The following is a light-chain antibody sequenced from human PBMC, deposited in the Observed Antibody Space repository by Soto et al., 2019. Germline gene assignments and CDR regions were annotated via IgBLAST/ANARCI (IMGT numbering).Light chain of an antibody. CDR3: QSYDSSHNYV. Sequence: QSVLTQPPSVSGAPGQRVTISCTGSSSNIGAGYDVHWYQQLPGTAPKLLIYGNSNRPSGVPDRFSGSKSGTSASLAITGLQGEDGADYYCQSYDSSHNYVFGTGTKVTVL. CDR1: SSNIGAGYD. J-gene: IGLJ1*01. V-gene: IGLV1-40*01. CDR2: GNS.